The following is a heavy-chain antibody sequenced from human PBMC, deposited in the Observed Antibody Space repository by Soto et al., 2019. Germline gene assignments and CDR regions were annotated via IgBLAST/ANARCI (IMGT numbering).Heavy chain of an antibody. CDR3: ARESTYCSSTSCQRWFDY. CDR1: GGSISTYY. J-gene: IGHJ4*02. CDR2: IYYTGST. Sequence: SETLSLTCTVSGGSISTYYWSWVRQPPGKGLEWIGYIYYTGSTTYNPSLKSRITMSVDTSKNQFSLELSSVTAADTAVYYCARESTYCSSTSCQRWFDYWGQGTLVTVSS. D-gene: IGHD2-2*01. V-gene: IGHV4-59*01.